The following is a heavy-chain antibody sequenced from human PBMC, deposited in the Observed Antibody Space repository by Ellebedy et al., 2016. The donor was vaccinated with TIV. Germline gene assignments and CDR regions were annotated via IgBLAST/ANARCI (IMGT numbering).Heavy chain of an antibody. V-gene: IGHV2-70*01. CDR1: GFSLRTSGMC. J-gene: IGHJ4*02. CDR3: ARTNTAMVGVYYFDY. CDR2: IDWDDDK. D-gene: IGHD5-18*01. Sequence: SGPTLVKPTQTLTLTCTFSGFSLRTSGMCVSWIRQPPGKALEWLALIDWDDDKYYSTSLKTRLTISKDTSKNQVVLTMTNMNPVDTATYYCARTNTAMVGVYYFDYWGQGTLVTVSS.